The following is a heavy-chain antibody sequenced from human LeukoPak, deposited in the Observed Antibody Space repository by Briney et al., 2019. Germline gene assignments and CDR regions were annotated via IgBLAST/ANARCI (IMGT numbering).Heavy chain of an antibody. D-gene: IGHD4-23*01. CDR1: GFTFSSYW. CDR3: ARGRPHGNDY. Sequence: GGSLRLSCAASGFTFSSYWMNWVRQAPGKGLVWVSRIASDGSGTTYADSVKGRFSISRDNAKNTLYLQMNSLRAEDTAVYYCARGRPHGNDYWGQGTLVTVSS. V-gene: IGHV3-74*01. CDR2: IASDGSGT. J-gene: IGHJ4*02.